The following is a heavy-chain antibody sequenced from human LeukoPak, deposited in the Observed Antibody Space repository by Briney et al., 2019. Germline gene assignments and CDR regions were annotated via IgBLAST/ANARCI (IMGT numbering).Heavy chain of an antibody. CDR1: GFTFNSYS. J-gene: IGHJ6*03. Sequence: GGYLRLSCAASGFTFNSYSMNWVRQAPGKGLEWVSSISSSSSYIYYADSMKGRFTISRDNAKNSLYLQMNSLRAEDTAVYYCARESTVTPTNSRYYYYYYYMDVWGKGTTVTVSS. CDR3: ARESTVTPTNSRYYYYYYYMDV. CDR2: ISSSSSYI. D-gene: IGHD4-11*01. V-gene: IGHV3-21*01.